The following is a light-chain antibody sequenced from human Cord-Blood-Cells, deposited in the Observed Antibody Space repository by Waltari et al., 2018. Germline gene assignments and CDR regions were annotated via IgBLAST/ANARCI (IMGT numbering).Light chain of an antibody. V-gene: IGKV3-11*01. CDR1: QSVSSY. Sequence: EIGLTKSPATPSLSPRERATHPCRASQSVSSYLAWYQQKPGQAPRLLIYDPSNRATGIPARFSGSGSGTDFTLTISSLEPEDFAVYYCQQRSNWPNFGGVTKVEIK. J-gene: IGKJ4*01. CDR2: DPS. CDR3: QQRSNWPN.